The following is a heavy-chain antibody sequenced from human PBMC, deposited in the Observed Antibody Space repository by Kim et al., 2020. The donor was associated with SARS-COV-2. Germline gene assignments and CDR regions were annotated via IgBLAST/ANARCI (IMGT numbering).Heavy chain of an antibody. V-gene: IGHV3-30*18. CDR1: GFSFSSYG. CDR2: ISYDGSKK. Sequence: GGSLRLSCAASGFSFSSYGMHWVRQAPGKGLEWVAFISYDGSKKQYLDSLKGRFTISRDYSKNTLYLQMNSLTAEDTAVYYCAKEGYIFERNTYYGMDLWGQGTTVTVSS. D-gene: IGHD5-12*01. CDR3: AKEGYIFERNTYYGMDL. J-gene: IGHJ6*02.